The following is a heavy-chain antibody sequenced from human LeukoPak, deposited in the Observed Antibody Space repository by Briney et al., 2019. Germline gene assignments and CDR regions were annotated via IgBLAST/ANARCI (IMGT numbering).Heavy chain of an antibody. Sequence: GGSLRLSCAASGFTFSSYAMHWVRQAPGKGLEWVAVISYDGSNKYYADSVKGRFTISRDNSKNTLYLQTHSLRAEDTAVYYCAKSIGFGSCSSTSCYDRGAFDIWGQGTMVTVSS. D-gene: IGHD2-2*01. V-gene: IGHV3-30-3*02. CDR2: ISYDGSNK. J-gene: IGHJ3*02. CDR3: AKSIGFGSCSSTSCYDRGAFDI. CDR1: GFTFSSYA.